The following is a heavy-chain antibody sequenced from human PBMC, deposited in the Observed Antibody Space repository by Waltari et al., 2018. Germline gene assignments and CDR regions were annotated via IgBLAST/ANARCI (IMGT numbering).Heavy chain of an antibody. J-gene: IGHJ4*02. CDR3: AREIVGATTVAFDY. V-gene: IGHV3-30-3*01. D-gene: IGHD1-26*01. CDR1: GFTFSSYA. Sequence: QVQLVESGGGVVQPGRSLRLSCAASGFTFSSYAMHWVRQAPGKGLEWVAVISYDGSNKYYADSVKGRFTISRDNSKNTLYLQMNSLRAEDTAVYYCAREIVGATTVAFDYWGQGTLVTVSS. CDR2: ISYDGSNK.